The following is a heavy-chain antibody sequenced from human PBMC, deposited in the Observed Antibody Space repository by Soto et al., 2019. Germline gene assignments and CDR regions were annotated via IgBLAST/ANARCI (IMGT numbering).Heavy chain of an antibody. CDR2: IYYSGST. Sequence: LSLTCTVSGGSISSGSYYWSWIRQHPGKGLEWIGYIYYSGSTYYNPSLKSRVTISRDTSKNQFSLKLSSVTAADTAVYYCARSLGTMVYFDYWGQGTLVTVSS. J-gene: IGHJ4*02. D-gene: IGHD3-10*01. CDR1: GGSISSGSYY. V-gene: IGHV4-31*03. CDR3: ARSLGTMVYFDY.